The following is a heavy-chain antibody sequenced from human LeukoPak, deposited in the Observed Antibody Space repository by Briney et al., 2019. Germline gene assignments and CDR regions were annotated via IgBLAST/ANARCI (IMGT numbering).Heavy chain of an antibody. Sequence: GGSLRLSCAASGFTFSSYSMNWVRQAPGKGLEWVSYISSSSSTIYYADSVKGRFTISRDNAKNSLYLQMNSLRAEDTAVYYCARVGGYYDSSGYYYWGQGTLVTVSS. J-gene: IGHJ4*02. CDR1: GFTFSSYS. V-gene: IGHV3-48*04. CDR3: ARVGGYYDSSGYYY. CDR2: ISSSSSTI. D-gene: IGHD3-22*01.